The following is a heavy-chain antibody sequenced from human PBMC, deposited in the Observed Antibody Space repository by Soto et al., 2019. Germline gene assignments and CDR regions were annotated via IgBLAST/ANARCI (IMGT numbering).Heavy chain of an antibody. CDR1: GFTFSTYS. CDR2: ISGRSSAI. Sequence: EVQLVESGGGLVQPGGSLRLSCAASGFTFSTYSLTWVRQAPGKGLEWVSYISGRSSAIYYADSVKGRFTISRDNSKNSLYLQMNRLRDDNAALYYGAGCASGGYYNYYAMDVWGQGTTVTVSS. D-gene: IGHD6-19*01. V-gene: IGHV3-48*02. CDR3: AGCASGGYYNYYAMDV. J-gene: IGHJ6*02.